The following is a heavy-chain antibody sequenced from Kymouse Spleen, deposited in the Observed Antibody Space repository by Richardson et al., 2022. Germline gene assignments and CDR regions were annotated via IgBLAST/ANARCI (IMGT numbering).Heavy chain of an antibody. CDR1: GYTFTSYA. CDR3: ASLGYCTNGVCPNWFDP. Sequence: QVQLVQSGAEVKKPGASVKVSCKASGYTFTSYAMHWVRQAPGQRLEWMGWINAGNGNTKYSQKFQGRVTITRDTSASTAYMELSSLRSEDTAVYYCASLGYCTNGVCPNWFDPWGQGTLVTVSS. CDR2: INAGNGNT. J-gene: IGHJ5*02. V-gene: IGHV1-3*01. D-gene: IGHD2-8*01.